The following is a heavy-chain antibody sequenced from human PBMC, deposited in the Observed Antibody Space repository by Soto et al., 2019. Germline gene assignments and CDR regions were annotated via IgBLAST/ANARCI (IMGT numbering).Heavy chain of an antibody. V-gene: IGHV3-48*02. CDR1: GFTFSRYS. CDR3: ARPLAAAGQTFDY. CDR2: ISSSSSTI. J-gene: IGHJ4*02. Sequence: LRLSCAASGFTFSRYSMNWVRQAPGKGLEWVSYISSSSSTIYYADSVKGRFTISRDNAKNSLYLQMNSLRDEDTAVYYCARPLAAAGQTFDYWGQGTLVTVSS. D-gene: IGHD6-13*01.